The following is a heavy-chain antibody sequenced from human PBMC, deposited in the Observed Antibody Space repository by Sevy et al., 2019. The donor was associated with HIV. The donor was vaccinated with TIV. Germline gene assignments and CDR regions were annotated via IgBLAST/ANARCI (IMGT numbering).Heavy chain of an antibody. V-gene: IGHV3-53*01. J-gene: IGHJ3*02. Sequence: GGSLRLSCAASGFTVSSNYMSWVRQAPGKGLEWVSVIYSGGSTYYAVSVKGRFTISRDNSKNTLYLQMNSLRAEDTAVYYCARARSHDAFDIWGQGTMVTVSS. CDR2: IYSGGST. CDR3: ARARSHDAFDI. CDR1: GFTVSSNY.